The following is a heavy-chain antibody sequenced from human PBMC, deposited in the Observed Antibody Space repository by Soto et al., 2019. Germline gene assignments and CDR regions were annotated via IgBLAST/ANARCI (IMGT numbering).Heavy chain of an antibody. J-gene: IGHJ4*02. CDR3: ARGSDYAKTGY. D-gene: IGHD4-17*01. V-gene: IGHV4-34*12. CDR1: GGSFSGYH. Sequence: QVQLQQWGAGLLKPSETLSLTCAVYGGSFSGYHWSWIRQSPGEGLEWIGEVIHSGRTYYNPSLKSRATISVDTFNNQFSLKLSSVTAADTALYYCARGSDYAKTGYWGQGTLVIVSS. CDR2: VIHSGRT.